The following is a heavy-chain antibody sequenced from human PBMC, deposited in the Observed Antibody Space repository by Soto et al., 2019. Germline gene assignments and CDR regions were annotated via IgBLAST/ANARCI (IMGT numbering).Heavy chain of an antibody. D-gene: IGHD2-21*02. Sequence: QVHLVESGGGVVQPGRPLRLSCAASGFTFSRYGMHWVRQAPGKGLEWVGVIVRDGGQKQYADSVRGRFTISRDNSRDTLYLEVNSVTVADTAVYYCARDDDCEDNGLDYWGQGTLVTVSS. CDR2: IVRDGGQK. CDR3: ARDDDCEDNGLDY. J-gene: IGHJ4*02. CDR1: GFTFSRYG. V-gene: IGHV3-33*01.